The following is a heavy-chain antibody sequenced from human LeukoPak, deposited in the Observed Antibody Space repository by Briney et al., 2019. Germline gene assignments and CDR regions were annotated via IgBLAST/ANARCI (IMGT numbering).Heavy chain of an antibody. CDR2: INPSGGST. V-gene: IGHV1-46*01. CDR1: GYTFASYY. Sequence: ASVKVSCKASGYTFASYYMHWVRQAPGQGLEWMGIINPSGGSTSYAQKFQGRVTMTRDMSTSTVYMELSSLRSEDTAVYYCAIDRSIGELFYWFDPWGQGTLVTVSS. D-gene: IGHD3-10*01. J-gene: IGHJ5*02. CDR3: AIDRSIGELFYWFDP.